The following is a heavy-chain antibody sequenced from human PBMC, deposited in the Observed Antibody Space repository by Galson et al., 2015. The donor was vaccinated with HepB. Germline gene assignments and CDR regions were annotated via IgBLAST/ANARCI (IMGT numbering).Heavy chain of an antibody. D-gene: IGHD3-3*01. V-gene: IGHV4-39*01. CDR1: GASISSSNYY. CDR3: ARSYDFWSAYSNEVFDY. J-gene: IGHJ4*02. Sequence: SETLSLTCTVSGASISSSNYYWGWLRQPPGKGLEWIGTIYYTGNTDYRPSLKSRVTISVDTSKNQFTLKLTSVIAADTAVYYCARSYDFWSAYSNEVFDYWGQGTLVSVST. CDR2: IYYTGNT.